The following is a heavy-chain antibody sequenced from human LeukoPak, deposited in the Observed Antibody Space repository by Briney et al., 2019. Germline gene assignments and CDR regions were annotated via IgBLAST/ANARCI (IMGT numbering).Heavy chain of an antibody. CDR2: IYTSGST. J-gene: IGHJ3*02. D-gene: IGHD1-26*01. CDR3: ARDRGGSEWELLRGAFDI. V-gene: IGHV4-4*07. CDR1: GGSISSYY. Sequence: SETLSLTCTVSGGSISSYYWSWIRQPAGKGLEWIGRIYTSGSTNYNPSLKSRVTMSVDTSKNQFSLKLSSVTAADTAVYYCARDRGGSEWELLRGAFDIWGQGTMVTVSS.